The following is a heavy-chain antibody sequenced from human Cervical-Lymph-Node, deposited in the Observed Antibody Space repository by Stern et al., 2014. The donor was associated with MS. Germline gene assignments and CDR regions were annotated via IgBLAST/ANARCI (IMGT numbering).Heavy chain of an antibody. CDR3: ATAFIYGRPYFQH. V-gene: IGHV1-24*01. D-gene: IGHD2/OR15-2a*01. CDR1: GYTLTDLS. J-gene: IGHJ1*01. Sequence: VQLVESGAEVKKPGASVKVSCKVSGYTLTDLSMHWVRQAPGKGLEWMGGFDPEDGETIYAQKFQGRVTMTADTSTSTAYMELSSLRSEDTAVYYCATAFIYGRPYFQHWGQGTLVTVSS. CDR2: FDPEDGET.